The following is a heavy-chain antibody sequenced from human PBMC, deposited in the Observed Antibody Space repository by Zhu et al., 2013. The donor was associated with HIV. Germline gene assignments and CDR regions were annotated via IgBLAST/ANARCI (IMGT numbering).Heavy chain of an antibody. Sequence: EVQLVESGGGLVQPGGSLKLSCAASGFTFSGSAMHWVRQASGKGLEWVGRIRSKANSYATAYAASVKGRFTISRDDSKNTAYLQMNSLKTEDTAVYYCTRLYDSSGGRGFDYWGQGTLVTVSS. CDR1: GFTFSGSA. D-gene: IGHD3-22*01. CDR3: TRLYDSSGGRGFDY. J-gene: IGHJ4*02. CDR2: IRSKANSYAT. V-gene: IGHV3-73*02.